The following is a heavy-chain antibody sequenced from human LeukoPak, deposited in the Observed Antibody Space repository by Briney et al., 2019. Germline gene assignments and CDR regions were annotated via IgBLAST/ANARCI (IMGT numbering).Heavy chain of an antibody. Sequence: GASVKVSCKASGYTFTSYYMHWVRQAPGQELEWMGIINPSGGSTSYAQKFQGRVTMTRDTSTSTVYMELSSLRSEDTAVYYCARQSITIFGVVILFDYWGQGTLVTGSS. CDR2: INPSGGST. J-gene: IGHJ4*02. D-gene: IGHD3-3*01. V-gene: IGHV1-46*01. CDR1: GYTFTSYY. CDR3: ARQSITIFGVVILFDY.